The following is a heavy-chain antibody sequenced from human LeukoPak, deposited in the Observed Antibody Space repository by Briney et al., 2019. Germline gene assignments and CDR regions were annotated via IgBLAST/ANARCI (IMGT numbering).Heavy chain of an antibody. J-gene: IGHJ3*02. V-gene: IGHV4-59*01. D-gene: IGHD5-24*01. Sequence: SETLSLTCTVSGGSISSYYWSWIRQPPGKGLEWIGYIYYSGSTNYNPSLKSRVTISVDTSKNQFSLKLSSVTAADTAVYYCARGGRDGYNSAFDIWGQGTMVTVSS. CDR1: GGSISSYY. CDR2: IYYSGST. CDR3: ARGGRDGYNSAFDI.